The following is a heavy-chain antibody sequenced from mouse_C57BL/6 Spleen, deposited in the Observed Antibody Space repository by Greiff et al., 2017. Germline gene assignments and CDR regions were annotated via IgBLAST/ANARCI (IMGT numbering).Heavy chain of an antibody. D-gene: IGHD2-2*01. Sequence: EVQLQQSGPELVKPGASVKISCKASGYTFTDYYMNWVKQSHGKSLEWIGDINPNNGGTSYNQKFKGKATLTVDKSSSTAYMELRSLTSEDSAVYYCARLRRRLLFDYWGQGTTLTVSS. V-gene: IGHV1-26*01. CDR3: ARLRRRLLFDY. CDR2: INPNNGGT. CDR1: GYTFTDYY. J-gene: IGHJ2*01.